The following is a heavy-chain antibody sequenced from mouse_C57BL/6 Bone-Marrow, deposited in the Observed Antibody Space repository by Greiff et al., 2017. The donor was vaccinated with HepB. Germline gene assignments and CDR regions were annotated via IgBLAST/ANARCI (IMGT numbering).Heavy chain of an antibody. V-gene: IGHV1-74*01. Sequence: QVQLQQPGAELVKPGASVKVSCKASGYTFTSYWMHWVKQRPGQGLEWIGRIHPSDSDTNYNQKFKGKATLTVDKSSSTAYMQLSSLTSEDSAVYYCALPRDYYGSHYAMDYWGQGTSVTVSS. CDR1: GYTFTSYW. CDR2: IHPSDSDT. D-gene: IGHD1-1*01. J-gene: IGHJ4*01. CDR3: ALPRDYYGSHYAMDY.